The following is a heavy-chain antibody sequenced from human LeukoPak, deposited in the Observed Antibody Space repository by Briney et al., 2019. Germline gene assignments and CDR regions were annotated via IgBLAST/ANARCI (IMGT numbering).Heavy chain of an antibody. V-gene: IGHV5-51*01. CDR1: GYRFSTYY. Sequence: GESLKISCQGSGYRFSTYYIAWVRQMPGKGLEWMGIIYPGDSDARYSPSFQGQVTISADKSIATPYLHWSSLKASDTAMYYCATLEDDYGGNSPLDYWGQGALVTVSS. D-gene: IGHD4-23*01. J-gene: IGHJ4*02. CDR2: IYPGDSDA. CDR3: ATLEDDYGGNSPLDY.